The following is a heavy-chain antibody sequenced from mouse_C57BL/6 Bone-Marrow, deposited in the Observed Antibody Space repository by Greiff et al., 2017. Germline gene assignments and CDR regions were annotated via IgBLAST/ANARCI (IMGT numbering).Heavy chain of an antibody. V-gene: IGHV1-55*01. CDR1: GYTFTSYW. J-gene: IGHJ1*03. CDR3: ARPYYSNYWYFDV. Sequence: QVQLQQPGAELVKPGASVKMSCKASGYTFTSYWITWVKQRPGQGLEWIGDIYPGSGSTNYNEKFKSKATLTVASSSSTAYMQLSSLTSDDSAVYYCARPYYSNYWYFDVGGTGTTVTVSS. CDR2: IYPGSGST. D-gene: IGHD2-5*01.